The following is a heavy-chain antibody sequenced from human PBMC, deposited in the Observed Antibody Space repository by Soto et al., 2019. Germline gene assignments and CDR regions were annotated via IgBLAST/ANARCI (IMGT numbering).Heavy chain of an antibody. Sequence: PSETLSLTCTASGASISNSYWSWIRQPPGKGLEWIGYIFYSGSTNYNPSLKSRLTILLDTSKNQFSLKLRSVTAADTAVYYCARFSAFTNTYTTFYYFDFWGQGTLVTVSS. CDR1: GASISNSY. CDR2: IFYSGST. V-gene: IGHV4-59*01. J-gene: IGHJ4*02. D-gene: IGHD3-16*01. CDR3: ARFSAFTNTYTTFYYFDF.